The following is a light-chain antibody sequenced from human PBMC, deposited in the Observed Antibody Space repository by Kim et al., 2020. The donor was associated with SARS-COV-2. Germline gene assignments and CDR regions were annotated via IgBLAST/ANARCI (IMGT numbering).Light chain of an antibody. Sequence: GQSLTIPCTGTSSDIGGYNNVSWYQPQPGKAPKLMIYDGSKRPSGVSKRFSGSKSGNTASLTISGLQAEDEADYYCSSYTSSSTWVFGGGTKLTVL. CDR1: SSDIGGYNN. CDR2: DGS. CDR3: SSYTSSSTWV. V-gene: IGLV2-14*04. J-gene: IGLJ3*02.